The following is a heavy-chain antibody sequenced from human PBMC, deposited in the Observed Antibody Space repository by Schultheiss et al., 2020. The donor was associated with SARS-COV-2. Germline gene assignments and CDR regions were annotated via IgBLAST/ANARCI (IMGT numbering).Heavy chain of an antibody. Sequence: GGSLRLSCAASGFNFSSYGMHWVRQAPGMGLEWVAVIWYDGSNKYYTDSVKGRFTISRDNAKNKVYLQMNSLRAEDTAVYYCARYGYSSSGLDYWGQGTLVTVSS. CDR2: IWYDGSNK. J-gene: IGHJ4*02. V-gene: IGHV3-33*08. CDR1: GFNFSSYG. D-gene: IGHD6-13*01. CDR3: ARYGYSSSGLDY.